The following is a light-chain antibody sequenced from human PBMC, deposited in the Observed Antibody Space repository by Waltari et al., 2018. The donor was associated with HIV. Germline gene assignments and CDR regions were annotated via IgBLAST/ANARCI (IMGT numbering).Light chain of an antibody. CDR1: RTNLGTGHH. CDR2: GNT. Sequence: QSQLTQPPSVSGAHGQRVNISCTGSRTNLGTGHHVHWYHQVPGTAPKLPIHGNTNRPSGVPDRFSGSKSGTSASLAITGLQAEDEADYYCQSYDNSLGIVFGSGTKVTVL. V-gene: IGLV1-40*01. CDR3: QSYDNSLGIV. J-gene: IGLJ1*01.